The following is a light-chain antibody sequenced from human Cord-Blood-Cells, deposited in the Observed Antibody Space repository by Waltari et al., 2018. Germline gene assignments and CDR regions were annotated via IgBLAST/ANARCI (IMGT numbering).Light chain of an antibody. CDR2: AAS. J-gene: IGKJ1*01. V-gene: IGKV1-39*01. CDR1: QSISSY. CDR3: QQSYSTPWT. Sequence: QMTQSPSSLSASVGDRVTITCRASQSISSYLNWYQQKPGKAPKLLIYAASSLQSGVPSRFSGSGSGTNFTLTISSLQPEDFATYYCQQSYSTPWTFGQGTKVEIK.